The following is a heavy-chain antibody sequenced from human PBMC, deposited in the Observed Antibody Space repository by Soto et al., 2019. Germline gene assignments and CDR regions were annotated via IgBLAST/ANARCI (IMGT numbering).Heavy chain of an antibody. J-gene: IGHJ4*02. CDR2: IYAGGTT. D-gene: IGHD4-17*01. CDR1: GFNVSNTY. Sequence: GGSLRLSXAASGFNVSNTYMSWVRQAPGKGLEWVAVIYAGGTTYYADSVRGRFTISRDNAKNTLYLQMNSLRLEDAAVYYCARDSPVTTNFDFWGQGTLVTVSS. CDR3: ARDSPVTTNFDF. V-gene: IGHV3-53*01.